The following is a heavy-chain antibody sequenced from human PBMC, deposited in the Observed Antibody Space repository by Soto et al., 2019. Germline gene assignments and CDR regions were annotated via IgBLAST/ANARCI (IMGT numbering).Heavy chain of an antibody. CDR2: ISSSGNTI. V-gene: IGHV3-11*01. CDR1: GFTFSDYY. J-gene: IGHJ4*02. Sequence: QVQLVESGGGLVKTSESVTIACAASGFTFSDYYMSWVRQAPGKGLEWVSYISSSGNTIYYADSVKGRFTISRDNAKNSVYLQMNSLRAEDTALYFCAKMSSENYYDPVFSWGQRTLVTVSS. D-gene: IGHD3-22*01. CDR3: AKMSSENYYDPVFS.